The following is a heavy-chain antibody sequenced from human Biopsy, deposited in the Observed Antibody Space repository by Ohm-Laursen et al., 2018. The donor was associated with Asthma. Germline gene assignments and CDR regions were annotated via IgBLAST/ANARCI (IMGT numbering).Heavy chain of an antibody. Sequence: SVKASCKSLGGTFNTYVIGWGRQAPGQGLGGMGGINSVFGTTTYPQKFQDRVTITADDSTSTVYMELSSLRSEDTAVYYCARKAGSCISRTCYSLDFWGQGTLVTVSS. CDR2: INSVFGTT. J-gene: IGHJ4*02. V-gene: IGHV1-69*13. D-gene: IGHD2-2*01. CDR1: GGTFNTYV. CDR3: ARKAGSCISRTCYSLDF.